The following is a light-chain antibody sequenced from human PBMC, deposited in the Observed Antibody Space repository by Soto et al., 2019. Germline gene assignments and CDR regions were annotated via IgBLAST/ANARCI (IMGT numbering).Light chain of an antibody. CDR1: STDVGRYNL. CDR2: EAN. CDR3: CSYAGSTTCYV. J-gene: IGLJ1*01. Sequence: QSALTQPASVSGSPGQSITISCTETSTDVGRYNLVSWYQQHPGKAPKLMIYEANKRPSGVSNRFSGSKSGNTASLTISGLQAEDEADYYCCSYAGSTTCYVFGIGTKVTVL. V-gene: IGLV2-23*01.